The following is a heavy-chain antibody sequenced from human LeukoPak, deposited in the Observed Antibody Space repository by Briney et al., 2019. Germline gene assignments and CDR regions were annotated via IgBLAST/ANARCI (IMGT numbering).Heavy chain of an antibody. CDR2: IDNDGSDT. Sequence: GGSLRLSCAASGFTFSSYWLHWVRQASGKGLVWVSRIDNDGSDTIYADSVKGRFTISRDNAKSTLYLQMSSLKAEDTAVYYCARGGYHHGFDIWGQGTMVTVSS. V-gene: IGHV3-74*01. CDR1: GFTFSSYW. J-gene: IGHJ3*02. D-gene: IGHD2-15*01. CDR3: ARGGYHHGFDI.